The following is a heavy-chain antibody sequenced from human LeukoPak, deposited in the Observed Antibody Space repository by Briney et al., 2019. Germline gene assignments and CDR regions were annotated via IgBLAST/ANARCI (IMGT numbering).Heavy chain of an antibody. CDR1: GCSISSGSCY. V-gene: IGHV4-61*02. J-gene: IGHJ4*02. CDR2: IYTSGST. D-gene: IGHD4-17*01. CDR3: ANSIDFDYGDYYFDY. Sequence: SETLSLTCTVSGCSISSGSCYWSWIRQPAGKGLEWIGRIYTSGSTNYNPSLKSRVTISLDTSKNQFSLKLGSVTAADTAVYYCANSIDFDYGDYYFDYWGQGALVTISS.